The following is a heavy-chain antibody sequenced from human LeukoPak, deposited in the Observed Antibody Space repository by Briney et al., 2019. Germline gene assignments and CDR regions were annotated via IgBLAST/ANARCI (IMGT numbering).Heavy chain of an antibody. CDR1: GFTFSHYS. CDR2: FGSDLSFR. D-gene: IGHD5-24*01. V-gene: IGHV3-21*01. CDR3: ARDRLGDGYIREFDS. Sequence: PGGSLRLSCAGSGFTFSHYSMNWVRQAPGKGLERVASFGSDLSFRSVADSLKGRFTISRDNAENSIYLHMTSLRAEDTAIYYCARDRLGDGYIREFDSWGQGTLVIVSS. J-gene: IGHJ4*02.